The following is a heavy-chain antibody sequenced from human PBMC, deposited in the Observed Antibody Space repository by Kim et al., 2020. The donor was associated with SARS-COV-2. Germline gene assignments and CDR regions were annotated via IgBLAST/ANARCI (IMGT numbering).Heavy chain of an antibody. J-gene: IGHJ6*02. D-gene: IGHD6-19*01. V-gene: IGHV3-7*03. CDR3: VAGMYV. Sequence: GGSLRLSCATSGFVFSDYWMTWVRQAPGKGLEWVANINQDGSETYYVDSVKGRFTISRDNAKNSLFLRMTSLKAEDTAVYWAVAGMYVWGQGTTVTVSS. CDR2: INQDGSET. CDR1: GFVFSDYW.